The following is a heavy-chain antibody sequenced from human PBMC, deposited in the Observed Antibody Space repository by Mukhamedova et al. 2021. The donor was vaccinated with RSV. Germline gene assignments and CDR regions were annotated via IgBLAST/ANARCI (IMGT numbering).Heavy chain of an antibody. J-gene: IGHJ1*01. Sequence: GQGLEWMGWMNPNSGNTGYAQKFQGRVTMTRNTSISTAYMELSSLRSEGTAVYYCARATMVRGVPSFWDFQHWGQGTLVTVSS. CDR3: ARATMVRGVPSFWDFQH. CDR2: MNPNSGNT. D-gene: IGHD3-10*01. V-gene: IGHV1-8*01.